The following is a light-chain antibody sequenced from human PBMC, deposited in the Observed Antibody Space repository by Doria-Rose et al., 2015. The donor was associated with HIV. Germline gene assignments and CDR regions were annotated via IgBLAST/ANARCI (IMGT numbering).Light chain of an antibody. Sequence: DIRVTQSPESLGMSLGERATLNCKSNQSLLYTSKNYLAWYQQKPGQPPKLLIYWASTRQSGVPARFSGSGSGTDFTLTISGLGAEDVAVYYCQQYYDTPSFGPGTTVDIK. CDR3: QQYYDTPS. CDR1: QSLLYTSKNY. V-gene: IGKV4-1*01. CDR2: WAS. J-gene: IGKJ3*01.